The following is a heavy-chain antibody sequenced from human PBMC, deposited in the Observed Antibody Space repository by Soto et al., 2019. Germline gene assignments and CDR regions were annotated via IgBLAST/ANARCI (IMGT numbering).Heavy chain of an antibody. V-gene: IGHV4-31*03. J-gene: IGHJ4*02. Sequence: QVQLQESGPGLVKPSQTLSLTCTVSGGSISSGGYYWSWIRQHPGKGLEWIGYIYYSGTTYYNPSLNSRVTISVDTAKNQFSLKLSAVTAADTAVYYCAGEGYGDTLGYWGQGTLVTVSS. CDR2: IYYSGTT. D-gene: IGHD4-17*01. CDR1: GGSISSGGYY. CDR3: AGEGYGDTLGY.